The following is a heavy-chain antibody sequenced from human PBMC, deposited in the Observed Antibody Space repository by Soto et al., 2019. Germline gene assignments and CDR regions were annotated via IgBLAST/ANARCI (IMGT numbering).Heavy chain of an antibody. CDR3: ARASGSYIFFDY. D-gene: IGHD1-26*01. CDR1: GGSVSSGSYY. CDR2: IYYSGST. V-gene: IGHV4-61*01. Sequence: ERLCRTGPVSGGSVSSGSYYWSWIRQSPGKGLEWIGYIYYSGSTNYNPSLKSRVTISVDTSKSQFSLKLSSVTAAATAVYYCARASGSYIFFDYWGQGTLVTVYS. J-gene: IGHJ4*02.